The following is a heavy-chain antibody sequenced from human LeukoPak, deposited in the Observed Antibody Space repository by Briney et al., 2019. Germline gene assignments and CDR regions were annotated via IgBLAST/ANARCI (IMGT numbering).Heavy chain of an antibody. J-gene: IGHJ6*02. V-gene: IGHV3-53*01. CDR1: GFTVSSNY. Sequence: GGSLRLSSAASGFTVSSNYLRWVRQAPGKGLEWVSVIYSGGSTYYADSVEGRFTISRDNAKHTLYLQMNSLRPEDTAVYYCSRDRNYGMDVWGQGTTVTVSS. CDR3: SRDRNYGMDV. CDR2: IYSGGST.